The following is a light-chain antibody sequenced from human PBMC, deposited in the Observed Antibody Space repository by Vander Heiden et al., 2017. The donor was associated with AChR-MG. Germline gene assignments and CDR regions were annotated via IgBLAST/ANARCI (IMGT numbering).Light chain of an antibody. Sequence: SSELTQHPAVSVALGQTVRITCQGDSLRSYYASWYQQKPGQAPVLVIYGKNNRPSGIPDRFSGSGSGNTASLTITGAQAEDEADYYCNSRDSSGNPHVVFGGGTKLTVL. J-gene: IGLJ2*01. V-gene: IGLV3-19*01. CDR3: NSRDSSGNPHVV. CDR1: SLRSYY. CDR2: GKN.